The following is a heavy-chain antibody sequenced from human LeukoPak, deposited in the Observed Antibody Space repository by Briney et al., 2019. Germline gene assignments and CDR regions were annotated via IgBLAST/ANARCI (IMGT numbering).Heavy chain of an antibody. D-gene: IGHD2-15*01. CDR2: ISGSGGST. CDR1: GFTFSTYA. V-gene: IGHV3-23*01. CDR3: AKDTQHRTNDY. J-gene: IGHJ4*02. Sequence: PGGSLRLSCAASGFTFSTYAMTWVRQAPGKGLEWVSAISGSGGSTYYADSVKGRFTISGDNSRNTLYLQMNSLRVEDTAVYYCAKDTQHRTNDYWGQGTLVTVSS.